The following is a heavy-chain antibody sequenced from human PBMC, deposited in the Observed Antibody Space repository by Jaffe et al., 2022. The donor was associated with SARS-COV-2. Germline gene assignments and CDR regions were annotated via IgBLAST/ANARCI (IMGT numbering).Heavy chain of an antibody. V-gene: IGHV4-39*01. J-gene: IGHJ5*02. Sequence: QLQLQESGPGLVKPSETLSLTCTVSGGSISSSSYYWGWIRQPPGKGLEWIGSISYSGSAYYNPSLESRVTISVDTSKNQFSLKLSSVTAADTAVYHCARHGSSSSLYKWFDPWGQGTLVTVSS. CDR1: GGSISSSSYY. CDR2: ISYSGSA. CDR3: ARHGSSSSLYKWFDP. D-gene: IGHD6-6*01.